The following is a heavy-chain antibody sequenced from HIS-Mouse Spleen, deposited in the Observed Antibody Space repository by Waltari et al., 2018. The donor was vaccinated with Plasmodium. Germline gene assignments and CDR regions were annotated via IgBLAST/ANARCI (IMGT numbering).Heavy chain of an antibody. CDR1: GGSISSGGYY. CDR3: ARDTRLEVRSYWYFDL. V-gene: IGHV3-11*06. Sequence: QVQLQESGPGLVKPSQTLSLTCTVSGGSISSGGYYWSWIRQHPGKGLEWVSSISSSSSYIYYADSVKGRFTISRDNAKNSLYLQMNSLRAEDTAVYYCARDTRLEVRSYWYFDLWGRGTLVTVSS. J-gene: IGHJ2*01. D-gene: IGHD3-3*01. CDR2: ISSSSSYI.